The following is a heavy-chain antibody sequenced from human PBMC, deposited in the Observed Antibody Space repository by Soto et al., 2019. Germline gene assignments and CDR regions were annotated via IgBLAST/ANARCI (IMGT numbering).Heavy chain of an antibody. V-gene: IGHV5-51*01. J-gene: IGHJ6*02. Sequence: PGESLKISCKGSGYSFTSYWIGWVRQMPGKGLEWMGIIYPGDSDTRYSPSFQGQVTISADKSISTAYLQWSSLKASDTAMYYCARHLGYCSSTSRLVAYYYYYYGMDVWGQGTTVTVSS. CDR2: IYPGDSDT. CDR3: ARHLGYCSSTSRLVAYYYYYYGMDV. D-gene: IGHD2-2*01. CDR1: GYSFTSYW.